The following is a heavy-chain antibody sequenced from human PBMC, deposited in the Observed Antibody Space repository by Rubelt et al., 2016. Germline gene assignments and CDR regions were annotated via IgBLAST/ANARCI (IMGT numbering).Heavy chain of an antibody. CDR2: INHSGSA. Sequence: QEQFQQWGAGLLKPSETLSLTCAVDGGSFRGYYWTWVRQSPGQGLEWIGEINHSGSANYNPSLRSRVTLSVDSSKNQFSLKLTSVIAADTAIYYCARDIVVLTATDYFDPWGQGTLVTVSS. V-gene: IGHV4-34*01. CDR3: ARDIVVLTATDYFDP. J-gene: IGHJ5*02. CDR1: GGSFRGYY. D-gene: IGHD2-2*01.